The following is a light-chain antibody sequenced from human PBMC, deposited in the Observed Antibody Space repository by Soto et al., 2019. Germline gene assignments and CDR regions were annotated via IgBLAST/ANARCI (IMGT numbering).Light chain of an antibody. CDR2: AAS. CDR1: QGISSY. J-gene: IGKJ1*01. CDR3: QQLNSYPRT. Sequence: DIQLTQSPSFLSASVGDRVTITCRASQGISSYLAWYQQKPGKAPKLPIYAASTLQSGVPSRFSGSGSGTEFTLTISSLQPEDFATYYCQQLNSYPRTFDQGTKVEIK. V-gene: IGKV1-9*01.